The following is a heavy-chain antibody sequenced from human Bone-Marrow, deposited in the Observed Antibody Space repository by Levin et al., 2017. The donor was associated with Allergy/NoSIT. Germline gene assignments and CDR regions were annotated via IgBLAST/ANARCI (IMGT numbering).Heavy chain of an antibody. Sequence: LGESLKISCKVSGYNFPDYWIVWVRQMPGKGLECVGLIYPGDSDTRYRPSFQGQVTISADKSISTAYLQWDSLEASDTAIYFCARRFTSTGFYFLDQWGQGTQVTVSS. CDR2: IYPGDSDT. CDR1: GYNFPDYW. CDR3: ARRFTSTGFYFLDQ. D-gene: IGHD5-12*01. J-gene: IGHJ4*02. V-gene: IGHV5-51*01.